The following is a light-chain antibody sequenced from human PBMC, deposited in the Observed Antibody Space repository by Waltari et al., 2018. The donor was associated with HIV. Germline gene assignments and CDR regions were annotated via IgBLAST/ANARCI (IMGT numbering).Light chain of an antibody. CDR2: KDT. CDR1: ALPKQS. V-gene: IGLV3-25*03. CDR3: QSADSSGTYAV. J-gene: IGLJ7*01. Sequence: SYELTQPSSVSVSPGQTARITCSGDALPKQSAYWYHQKPGQAPVLGIYKDTERPSGIPERFSGSSSGTTVTLTISGVQAEDEGDYYCQSADSSGTYAVFGGGTQLTVL.